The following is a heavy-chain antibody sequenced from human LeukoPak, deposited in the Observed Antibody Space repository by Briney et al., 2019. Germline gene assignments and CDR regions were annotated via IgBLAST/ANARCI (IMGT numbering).Heavy chain of an antibody. J-gene: IGHJ4*02. CDR2: LYNAGST. CDR3: ARAGGSTVSHSDY. D-gene: IGHD4-17*01. CDR1: GFIVSNNY. Sequence: GGSLRLSCVASGFIVSNNYMSWVRQAPGKGLEWVSVLYNAGSTYYADSVKGRFTISRDNSKNTLYLQMYSLRAEDTAVYYCARAGGSTVSHSDYWGQGTLVTVSS. V-gene: IGHV3-53*01.